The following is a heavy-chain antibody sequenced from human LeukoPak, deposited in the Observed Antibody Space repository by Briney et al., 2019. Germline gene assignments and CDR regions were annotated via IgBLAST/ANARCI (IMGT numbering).Heavy chain of an antibody. J-gene: IGHJ3*02. CDR2: ITYDGSNK. V-gene: IGHV3-30-3*01. CDR1: GFTFSSYA. Sequence: GGSLRLSCAASGFTFSSYAMHWVRQAPGKGLEWVAVITYDGSNKYYADSVKGRFTISRDNSKNTLYLQMNSLRAEDTAVYCCARAPSKGGLDAFDIWGQGTMVTVSS. CDR3: ARAPSKGGLDAFDI. D-gene: IGHD2-15*01.